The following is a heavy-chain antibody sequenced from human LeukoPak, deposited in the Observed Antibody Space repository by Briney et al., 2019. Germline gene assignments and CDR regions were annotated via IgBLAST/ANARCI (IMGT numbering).Heavy chain of an antibody. CDR2: INPNSGGT. D-gene: IGHD5-24*01. J-gene: IGHJ4*01. V-gene: IGHV1-2*04. Sequence: ASVKVSCKASGYTFTGYYMHWVRQAPGQGLEWMGWINPNSGGTNYAQKFQGWVTMTRDTSISTAYMELSRLRSDDTAVYYCARAVEMATIPFYFDYWGQEPWSPSPQ. CDR1: GYTFTGYY. CDR3: ARAVEMATIPFYFDY.